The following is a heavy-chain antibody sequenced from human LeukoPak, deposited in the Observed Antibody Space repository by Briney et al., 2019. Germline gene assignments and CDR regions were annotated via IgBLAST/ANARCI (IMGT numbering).Heavy chain of an antibody. J-gene: IGHJ6*04. D-gene: IGHD2-2*01. CDR1: GCTFTSYY. CDR2: INPSGGST. Sequence: ASVKVSCKASGCTFTSYYMHWVRQAPGQGLEWMGIINPSGGSTSYAQKFQGRVTMTRDMSTSTVYMELSSLRSEDTAVYYCARDPSRYQLLDYYGMDVWGKGTTVTVSS. V-gene: IGHV1-46*01. CDR3: ARDPSRYQLLDYYGMDV.